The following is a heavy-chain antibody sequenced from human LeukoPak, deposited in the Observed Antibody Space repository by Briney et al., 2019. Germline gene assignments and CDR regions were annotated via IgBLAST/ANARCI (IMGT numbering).Heavy chain of an antibody. D-gene: IGHD5-18*01. J-gene: IGHJ4*02. Sequence: ASVKVSCKASGGTFSSYAISWVRQAPGQGLEWMGGIIPIFGTANYAQKFQGRVTITADESTSTAYMELSSLRAEDTAVYYCARVAKRGYSYGPFDYWGQGTLVTVSS. V-gene: IGHV1-69*13. CDR2: IIPIFGTA. CDR1: GGTFSSYA. CDR3: ARVAKRGYSYGPFDY.